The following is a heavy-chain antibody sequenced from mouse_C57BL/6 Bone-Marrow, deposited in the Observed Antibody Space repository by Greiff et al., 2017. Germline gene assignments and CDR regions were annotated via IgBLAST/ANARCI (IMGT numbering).Heavy chain of an antibody. V-gene: IGHV1-81*01. J-gene: IGHJ3*01. Sequence: VKVVESGAELARPGASVKLSCKASGYTFTSYGISWVKQRTGQGLEWIGEIYPRSGNTYYNEKFKGKATLTADKSSSTAYMELRSLTSEDSAVYFCARGSSGYAYWGQGTLVTVSA. CDR2: IYPRSGNT. D-gene: IGHD3-2*02. CDR1: GYTFTSYG. CDR3: ARGSSGYAY.